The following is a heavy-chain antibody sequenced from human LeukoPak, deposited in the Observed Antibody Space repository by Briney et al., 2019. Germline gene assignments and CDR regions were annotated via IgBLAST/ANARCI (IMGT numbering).Heavy chain of an antibody. Sequence: GGSLRLSCAAFGFTFTAFSMSWVRQAPGKALEWVSSIRSESTFTSYSDSVKGRFTISRDNAKNSLHLQMNSLRAEDTAVYFCARVDFGDYFDTSDYHFFDFWGQGTLVTVSS. CDR2: IRSESTFT. V-gene: IGHV3-21*06. CDR1: GFTFTAFS. J-gene: IGHJ4*02. CDR3: ARVDFGDYFDTSDYHFFDF. D-gene: IGHD3-22*01.